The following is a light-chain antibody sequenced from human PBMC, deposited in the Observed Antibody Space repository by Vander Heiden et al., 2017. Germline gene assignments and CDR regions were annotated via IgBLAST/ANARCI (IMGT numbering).Light chain of an antibody. CDR1: QSIRNH. V-gene: IGKV1-39*01. CDR2: GAS. CDR3: QQSDIIPYT. Sequence: DIQMTQSPSSLSASVGDRITITCRASQSIRNHLNWYQQTPGKAPKLLIYGASTLQSGVRSRFSGSVSGTDFTLTITSLQSEDFATYFCQQSDIIPYTFGPGTKLE. J-gene: IGKJ2*01.